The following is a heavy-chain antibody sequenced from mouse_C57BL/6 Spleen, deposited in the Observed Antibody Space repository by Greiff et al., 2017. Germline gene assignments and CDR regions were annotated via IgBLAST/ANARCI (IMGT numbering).Heavy chain of an antibody. CDR2: IYPGDGDT. Sequence: LVESGAELVKPGASVKISCKASGYAFSSYWMNWVKQRPGKGLEWIGQIYPGDGDTNYNGKFKGKATLTADKSSSTAYMQLSSLTSEDSAVYFCARLDTTVPFDYWGQGTTLTVSS. CDR3: ARLDTTVPFDY. CDR1: GYAFSSYW. D-gene: IGHD1-1*01. V-gene: IGHV1-80*01. J-gene: IGHJ2*01.